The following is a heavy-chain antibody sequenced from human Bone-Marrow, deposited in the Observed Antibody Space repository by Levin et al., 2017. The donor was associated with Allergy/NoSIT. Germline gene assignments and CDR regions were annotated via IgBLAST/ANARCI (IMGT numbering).Heavy chain of an antibody. CDR3: VRKLGGSADY. D-gene: IGHD2-15*01. CDR2: IGPKSGDT. CDR1: GYTFTDYY. J-gene: IGHJ4*02. Sequence: GESLKISCKASGYTFTDYYMHWVRQAPGQGPEWMGWIGPKSGDTNYAQKFQGRVTMTRDTSISTVYMELSSLKSDDTAVYYCVRKLGGSADYWGQGTLVTVSS. V-gene: IGHV1-2*02.